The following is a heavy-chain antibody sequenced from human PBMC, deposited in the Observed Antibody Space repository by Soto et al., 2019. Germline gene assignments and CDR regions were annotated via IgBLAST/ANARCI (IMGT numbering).Heavy chain of an antibody. V-gene: IGHV3-30*18. CDR3: AKDRGGSCQCGMDV. CDR1: GFTFSSYG. Sequence: QVQLVESGGGVVQPGRSLRLSCAASGFTFSSYGMHWVRQAPGKGLEWVAVISYDGSNKYYADSVKGRFTISRDNSKNTLYLQMNRLRAEDTAVYYCAKDRGGSCQCGMDVWGQGTTVTVSS. CDR2: ISYDGSNK. D-gene: IGHD2-15*01. J-gene: IGHJ6*02.